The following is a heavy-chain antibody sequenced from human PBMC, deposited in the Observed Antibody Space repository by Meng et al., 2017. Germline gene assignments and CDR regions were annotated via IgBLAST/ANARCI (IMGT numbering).Heavy chain of an antibody. Sequence: QVQLPQWGAGLLKPSETLSLTCAVYGGSFSGYYWSWIRQPPGKGLEWIGEINHSGSTNYNPSLKSRVTISVDTSKNQFSLKLSSVTAADTAVYYCASLRIAVAGINWFDPWGQGTLVTVSS. CDR1: GGSFSGYY. D-gene: IGHD6-19*01. CDR3: ASLRIAVAGINWFDP. CDR2: INHSGST. J-gene: IGHJ5*02. V-gene: IGHV4-34*01.